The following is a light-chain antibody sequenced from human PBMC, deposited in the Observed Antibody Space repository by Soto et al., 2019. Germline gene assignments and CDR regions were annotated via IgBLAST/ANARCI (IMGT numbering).Light chain of an antibody. Sequence: QSALTQPRSVSGSPGQSVTISCTGTSSDVGAYNYVSWYQQHPGRAPKLMIYDVNKRPSGVPDRFSGSKSGTSASLAITGLQAEDEADYYCQSYDSSLSGSVFGGGTKLTVL. J-gene: IGLJ2*01. CDR1: SSDVGAYNY. CDR2: DVN. CDR3: QSYDSSLSGSV. V-gene: IGLV2-11*01.